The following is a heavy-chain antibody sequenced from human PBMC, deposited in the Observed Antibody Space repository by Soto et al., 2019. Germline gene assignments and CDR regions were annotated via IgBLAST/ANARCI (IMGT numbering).Heavy chain of an antibody. Sequence: SVKVSCKASGFTFTSSAVQWVRQARGQRLEWIGWIVVGSGNTNYAQKFQERVTITRDMSTSTAYMELSSLRSEDTAVYYCAADGVPGDVGSPGDYWGQGTLVTVSS. V-gene: IGHV1-58*01. D-gene: IGHD1-26*01. CDR3: AADGVPGDVGSPGDY. J-gene: IGHJ4*02. CDR1: GFTFTSSA. CDR2: IVVGSGNT.